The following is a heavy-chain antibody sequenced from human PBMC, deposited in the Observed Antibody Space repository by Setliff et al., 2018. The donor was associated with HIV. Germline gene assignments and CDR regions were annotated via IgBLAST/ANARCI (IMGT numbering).Heavy chain of an antibody. V-gene: IGHV4-4*07. J-gene: IGHJ4*02. CDR1: GGSISSHY. Sequence: SETLSLTCTVSGGSISSHYWSWIRQPAGKGMEWIGRIYTSGNTNYNPSLKSRVTMSGDTSKNQFSLRLYSVTAADTAVYYCASPAAGGSSGQYHYWGQGTLVTVSS. D-gene: IGHD6-19*01. CDR3: ASPAAGGSSGQYHY. CDR2: IYTSGNT.